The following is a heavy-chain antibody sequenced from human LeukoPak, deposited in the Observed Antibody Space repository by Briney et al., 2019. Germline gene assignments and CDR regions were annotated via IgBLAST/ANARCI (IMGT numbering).Heavy chain of an antibody. Sequence: GASVKVSCKASGGTFSSYAISWVRQAPGQGLEWMGGIIPIFGTANYAQKFQGRVTITADESTSTAYMELSSLRSEDTAVYYCAAPRYCSGTSCYLDYWGQGTLVTVSS. CDR1: GGTFSSYA. CDR2: IIPIFGTA. V-gene: IGHV1-69*01. CDR3: AAPRYCSGTSCYLDY. D-gene: IGHD2-2*01. J-gene: IGHJ4*02.